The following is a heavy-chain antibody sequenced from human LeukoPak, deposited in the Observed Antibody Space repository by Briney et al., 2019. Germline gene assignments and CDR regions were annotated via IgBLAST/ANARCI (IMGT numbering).Heavy chain of an antibody. CDR3: ARTIVVVVAATPAHKYFDY. CDR2: IYYSGST. D-gene: IGHD2-15*01. CDR1: GGSFSGYY. V-gene: IGHV4-31*11. Sequence: SETLSLTCAVYGGSFSGYYWSWIRQHPGKGLEWIGYIYYSGSTYYNPSLKSRVTISVDTSKNQFSLKLSSVTAADTAVYYCARTIVVVVAATPAHKYFDYWGQGTLVTVSS. J-gene: IGHJ4*02.